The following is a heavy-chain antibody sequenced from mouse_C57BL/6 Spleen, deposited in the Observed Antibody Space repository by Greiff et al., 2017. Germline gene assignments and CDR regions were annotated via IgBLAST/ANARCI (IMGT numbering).Heavy chain of an antibody. CDR2: IDPSDSYT. J-gene: IGHJ4*01. D-gene: IGHD4-1*01. Sequence: QVQLQQPGAELVMPGASVKLSCKASGYTFTSYWMHWVKQRPGQGLEWIGVIDPSDSYTNYNQKFKGKSTLTVDKSSSTAYMQLSSLTSEDSAVYYCARFFPPGTDAMDYWGQGTSVTVSS. V-gene: IGHV1-69*01. CDR1: GYTFTSYW. CDR3: ARFFPPGTDAMDY.